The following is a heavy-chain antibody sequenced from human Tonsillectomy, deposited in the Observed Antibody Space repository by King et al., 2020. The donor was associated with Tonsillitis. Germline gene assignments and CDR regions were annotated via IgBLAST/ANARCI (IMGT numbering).Heavy chain of an antibody. D-gene: IGHD3-22*01. Sequence: EQLVQSGAELRKPGASVTVSCRPSGDTFTGHFVHWVRQAPGQGLEWMGWINPKSGDTNYAQNFQGRVTLSGGVSSTTAYMGLSSLRPDDTAVYYCATNAIASDTSAYRDFRHWGQGTLVTVTS. CDR3: ATNAIASDTSAYRDFRH. CDR2: INPKSGDT. V-gene: IGHV1-2*02. CDR1: GDTFTGHF. J-gene: IGHJ1*01.